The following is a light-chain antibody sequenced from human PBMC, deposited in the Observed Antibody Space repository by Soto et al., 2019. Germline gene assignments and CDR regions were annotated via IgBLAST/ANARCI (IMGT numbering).Light chain of an antibody. CDR1: QSLLHSNGYNY. Sequence: DIVMTQSPLSLPVTPGEPASISCRSSQSLLHSNGYNYLDWYLQKPGQSPQLLIYLGSYRASGVPDRFSGSGSGTDFTLKISRVEAEDVGVYYCMQALQTPLFTFGPGTKVDSK. CDR3: MQALQTPLFT. CDR2: LGS. J-gene: IGKJ3*01. V-gene: IGKV2-28*01.